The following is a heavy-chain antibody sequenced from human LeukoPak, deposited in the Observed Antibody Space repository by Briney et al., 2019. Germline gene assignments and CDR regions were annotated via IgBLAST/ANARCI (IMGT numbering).Heavy chain of an antibody. CDR2: IYYSGST. CDR3: ARVVVPAASHYYNYYMDV. V-gene: IGHV4-59*01. CDR1: GGSISSYY. J-gene: IGHJ6*03. D-gene: IGHD2-2*01. Sequence: PSETLSLTCTVSGGSISSYYWSWIRQPPGKGLEWIGYIYYSGSTNYNPSLKSRVTISVDTSKNQFSLKLSSVTAADTAVYYCARVVVPAASHYYNYYMDVWGKGTTVTISS.